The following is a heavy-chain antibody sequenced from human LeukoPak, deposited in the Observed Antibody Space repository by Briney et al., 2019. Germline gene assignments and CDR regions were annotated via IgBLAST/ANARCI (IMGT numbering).Heavy chain of an antibody. CDR2: IYGSGTT. Sequence: SETLSLACTVSGYSISSGHFWSWIRQPPGKGLEWIGSIYGSGTTYYDPPLKSRVSISADTSKNHFSLELSSVTAADTAVYYCASVGGGSPYWGQGTLVTVSS. V-gene: IGHV4-38-2*02. J-gene: IGHJ4*02. D-gene: IGHD3-16*01. CDR1: GYSISSGHF. CDR3: ASVGGGSPY.